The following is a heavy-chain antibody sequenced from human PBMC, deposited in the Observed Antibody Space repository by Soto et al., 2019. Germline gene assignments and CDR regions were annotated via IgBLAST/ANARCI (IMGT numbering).Heavy chain of an antibody. D-gene: IGHD3-3*01. V-gene: IGHV3-23*01. CDR1: GFTFDSYA. Sequence: EVKLLESGGGLAQPGGSLRLSCVGSGFTFDSYAISWVRQAPGERLQWIAAISGSADGTDYAHSVRGRFTISRDNAKKTVLLQMDSLRVEDTAVYFCAKDTVGGYSFWSGCYSDGLDVWGQGTLGTVS. CDR2: ISGSADGT. CDR3: AKDTVGGYSFWSGCYSDGLDV. J-gene: IGHJ3*01.